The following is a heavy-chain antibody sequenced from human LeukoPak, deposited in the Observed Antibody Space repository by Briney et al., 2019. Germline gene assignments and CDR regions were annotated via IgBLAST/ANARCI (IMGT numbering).Heavy chain of an antibody. J-gene: IGHJ4*02. CDR1: GGSITSYY. Sequence: SETLSLTCTVSGGSITSYYWSWIRQPPGKGLEWIGDIYYTGRTDYNSSHKGRVTISVDTSRSQFSLKLSSVTTADTAVYYCARAPPRGVGPTHFDYWGQGILVTVSS. D-gene: IGHD1-26*01. V-gene: IGHV4-59*01. CDR3: ARAPPRGVGPTHFDY. CDR2: IYYTGRT.